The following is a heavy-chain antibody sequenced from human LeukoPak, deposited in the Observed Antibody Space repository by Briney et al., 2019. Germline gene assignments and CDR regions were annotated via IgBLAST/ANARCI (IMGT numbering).Heavy chain of an antibody. CDR2: IKQDGSEK. V-gene: IGHV3-7*01. J-gene: IGHJ3*02. CDR1: GFTFSSYW. Sequence: PGGSLRLSCAASGFTFSSYWMSWVRQAPGKGLEWVANIKQDGSEKNYVDSVTGRFTISRDNAKNSLYLQMNSLRAEDTAVNYCASLIVVVPATMRGSGFDIWGQGTMVTVSA. CDR3: ASLIVVVPATMRGSGFDI. D-gene: IGHD2-2*01.